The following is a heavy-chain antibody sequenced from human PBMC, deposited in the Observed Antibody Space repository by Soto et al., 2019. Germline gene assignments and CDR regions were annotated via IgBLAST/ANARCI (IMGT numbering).Heavy chain of an antibody. CDR1: GFTLSGYA. Sequence: HVQLVESGGGGVQPGRSLRLSCAASGFTLSGYAMHWVRQAPGKGLEWVAVISYDGSIKYYADSVKGRFTISRDNSKNTLYLQMNSLRAEDTGVYYCARDLEMATRTSDYWGQGTLVTVSS. V-gene: IGHV3-30-3*01. CDR2: ISYDGSIK. D-gene: IGHD5-12*01. J-gene: IGHJ4*02. CDR3: ARDLEMATRTSDY.